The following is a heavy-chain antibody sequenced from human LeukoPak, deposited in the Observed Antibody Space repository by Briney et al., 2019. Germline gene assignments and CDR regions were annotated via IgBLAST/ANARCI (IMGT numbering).Heavy chain of an antibody. V-gene: IGHV3-7*01. CDR2: IKQDGSEK. J-gene: IGHJ4*02. D-gene: IGHD6-13*01. CDR3: ARVWVRIAAAGTLDY. Sequence: GGSLRLSCAASGFTFSSYWMSWVRQAPGKGLEGVANIKQDGSEKYYVDSVKGRFTISRDNAKNSLYLQMNSLRAEATAVYYCARVWVRIAAAGTLDYWGQGTLVTVSS. CDR1: GFTFSSYW.